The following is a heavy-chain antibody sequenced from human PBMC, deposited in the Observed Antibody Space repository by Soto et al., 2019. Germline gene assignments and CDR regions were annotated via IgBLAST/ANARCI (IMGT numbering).Heavy chain of an antibody. D-gene: IGHD6-6*01. CDR2: TYYRSKWYN. CDR3: ARDRSSSSLSYYYDYYGMDV. CDR1: GDSVSSNSAA. J-gene: IGHJ6*02. V-gene: IGHV6-1*01. Sequence: SQTLSLTCAISGDSVSSNSAAWNWIRQSPSRGLEWLGRTYYRSKWYNDYAVSVKSRITINPDTSKNQFSLQLNSVTPEDTAVYYCARDRSSSSLSYYYDYYGMDVWGQGTTVTVSS.